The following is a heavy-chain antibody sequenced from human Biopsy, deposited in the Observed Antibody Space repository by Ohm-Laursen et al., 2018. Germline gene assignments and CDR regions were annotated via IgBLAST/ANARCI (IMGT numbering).Heavy chain of an antibody. CDR1: GVSISVDGYY. CDR2: IYHSGTT. D-gene: IGHD3/OR15-3a*01. CDR3: ARGTGKYYVYGAFDI. J-gene: IGHJ3*02. V-gene: IGHV4-31*03. Sequence: SQTLSLTCTVSGVSISVDGYYWAWIRQLPGKGLDWIGYIYHSGTTYYNPSLKSRLTMSVDTSKNEFSLRLRSVTAADTAVYYCARGTGKYYVYGAFDIWGQGTMVTVSS.